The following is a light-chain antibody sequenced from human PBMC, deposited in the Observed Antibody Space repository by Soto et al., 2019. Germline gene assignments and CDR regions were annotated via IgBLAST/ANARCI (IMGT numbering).Light chain of an antibody. Sequence: EIVLTQSPGTLSLSPGERATLSCRASQSVISSYLAWYQQKSGQAPRLLIYGASSRATGIPDRFSGRGSGTDFTLTISRLEPEDFAVYYCQQYGSSPPITFGQGTRLEIK. CDR3: QQYGSSPPIT. CDR1: QSVISSY. CDR2: GAS. J-gene: IGKJ5*01. V-gene: IGKV3-20*01.